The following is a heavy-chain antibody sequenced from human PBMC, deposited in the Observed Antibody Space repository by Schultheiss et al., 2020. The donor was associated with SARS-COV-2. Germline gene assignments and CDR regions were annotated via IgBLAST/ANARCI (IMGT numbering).Heavy chain of an antibody. Sequence: SQTLSLTCTVSGGSVSSGSYYWSWIRQPPGKGLEWIGYIYYSGSTYYNPSLKSRVTISVDTSKNQFSLKLSSVTAADTAVYYCARDRGVVPAATYYYYGMDVWGQGTTVTVSS. J-gene: IGHJ6*02. V-gene: IGHV4-30-4*08. CDR2: IYYSGST. CDR3: ARDRGVVPAATYYYYGMDV. D-gene: IGHD2-2*01. CDR1: GGSVSSGSYY.